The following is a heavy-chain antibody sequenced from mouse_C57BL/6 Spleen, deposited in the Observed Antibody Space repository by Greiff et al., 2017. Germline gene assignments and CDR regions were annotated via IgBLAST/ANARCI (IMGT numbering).Heavy chain of an antibody. D-gene: IGHD4-1*01. V-gene: IGHV1-61*01. CDR1: GYTFTSYW. J-gene: IGHJ2*01. Sequence: QVQLQQSGAELVRPGSSVKLSCKASGYTFTSYWMDWVKQRPGQGLEWIGNIYPSDSETHYNQKFKDKATLTVDKSSSTAYMQLSSLTSEDSAVYYCARSGLGRYFDYWGQGTTLTVSS. CDR3: ARSGLGRYFDY. CDR2: IYPSDSET.